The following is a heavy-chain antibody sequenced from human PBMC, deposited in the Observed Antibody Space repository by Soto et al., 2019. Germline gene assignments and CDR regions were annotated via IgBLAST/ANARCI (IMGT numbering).Heavy chain of an antibody. CDR1: GFTFSNAW. CDR2: VKSKTDGGTT. J-gene: IGHJ4*01. V-gene: IGHV3-15*07. Sequence: SLRLSCAASGFTFSNAWINWVRQTPGKGLEWVGRVKSKTDGGTTDFAAPVKGRFAISRDDSKNMVYLEMNSLKTEDTAIYYCTTDSYITSIIVRFDYWGHGTLFTVSS. CDR3: TTDSYITSIIVRFDY. D-gene: IGHD3-22*01.